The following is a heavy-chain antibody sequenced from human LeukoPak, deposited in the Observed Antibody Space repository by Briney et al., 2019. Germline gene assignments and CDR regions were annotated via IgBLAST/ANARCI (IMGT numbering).Heavy chain of an antibody. D-gene: IGHD5-18*01. CDR1: GFTFSSYG. J-gene: IGHJ4*02. CDR3: ARGRRGYPFDY. CDR2: IWYDGSNK. V-gene: IGHV3-33*01. Sequence: GRSLRLSCAASGFTFSSYGVHWVRQAPGKGLEWVAVIWYDGSNKYYADSVKGRFTISRDNSKNTLYLQMNSLRAEDTAVYYCARGRRGYPFDYWGQGTLVTVSS.